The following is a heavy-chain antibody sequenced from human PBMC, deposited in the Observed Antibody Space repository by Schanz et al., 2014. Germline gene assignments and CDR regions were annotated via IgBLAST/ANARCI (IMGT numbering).Heavy chain of an antibody. Sequence: QVQLVQSGAEVRKPGASVKVSCKASGYTFTDYGLSWVRQAPGQGLEWLGWIRPDNGHTTYSQKVRDRVIFTTDTSANTAYMELRSMRSDDAADYYCVRVPSRDGSFDLWGRGTLVTVSS. CDR2: IRPDNGHT. D-gene: IGHD3-10*01. V-gene: IGHV1-18*01. J-gene: IGHJ2*01. CDR3: VRVPSRDGSFDL. CDR1: GYTFTDYG.